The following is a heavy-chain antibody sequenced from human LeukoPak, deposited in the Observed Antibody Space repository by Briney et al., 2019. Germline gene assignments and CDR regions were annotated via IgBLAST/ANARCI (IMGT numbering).Heavy chain of an antibody. D-gene: IGHD6-13*01. CDR3: ARDLRTAAGTGFDY. J-gene: IGHJ4*02. V-gene: IGHV4-38-2*02. CDR2: IYHSGST. Sequence: PSETLSLTCTVSGYSISSGYYWGWIRQPPGKGLEWIGSIYHSGSTNYNPSLKSRVTISVDKSKNQFSLKLTSVTAADTAVYYCARDLRTAAGTGFDYWGQGTLVTVSS. CDR1: GYSISSGYY.